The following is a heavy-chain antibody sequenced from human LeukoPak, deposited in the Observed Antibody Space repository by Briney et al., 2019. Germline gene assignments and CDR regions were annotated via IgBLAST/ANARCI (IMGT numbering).Heavy chain of an antibody. V-gene: IGHV3-30-3*01. CDR1: GFTFSSYA. J-gene: IGHJ6*02. CDR3: ARETYGMDV. Sequence: GGPLRLSCAASGFTFSSYAMHWVRQAPGKGLEWVAVISYDGSNKYYADSVKGRFTISRDNSKNTLYLQTNSLRAEDTAVYYCARETYGMDVWGQGTTVTVSS. CDR2: ISYDGSNK.